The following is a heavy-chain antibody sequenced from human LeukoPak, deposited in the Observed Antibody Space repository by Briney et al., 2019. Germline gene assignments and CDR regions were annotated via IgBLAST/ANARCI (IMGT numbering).Heavy chain of an antibody. D-gene: IGHD4-4*01. V-gene: IGHV3-74*03. J-gene: IGHJ4*02. CDR2: ISHDGRSR. CDR3: ARDRDYIFFDY. Sequence: PGGSLRLSCAASEFPFSSYVMHWVRQVPGKGLVWVSRISHDGRSRTYADSVKGRFTISRDNAENTLYLQMNRLRVEDTAVYFCARDRDYIFFDYWGQGALVTVSS. CDR1: EFPFSSYV.